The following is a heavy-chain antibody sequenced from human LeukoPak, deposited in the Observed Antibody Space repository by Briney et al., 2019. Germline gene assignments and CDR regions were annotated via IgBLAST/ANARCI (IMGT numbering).Heavy chain of an antibody. CDR1: GGTFSSYA. D-gene: IGHD1-26*01. Sequence: ASVKVSCKASGGTFSSYAINWVRQATGQGLEWMGWMNPNSGNTGYAQKFQGRVTITRNTSISTAYMELSSLRSEDTAVYYCARGSLLDAFDIWGQGTMVTVSS. CDR2: MNPNSGNT. J-gene: IGHJ3*02. V-gene: IGHV1-8*03. CDR3: ARGSLLDAFDI.